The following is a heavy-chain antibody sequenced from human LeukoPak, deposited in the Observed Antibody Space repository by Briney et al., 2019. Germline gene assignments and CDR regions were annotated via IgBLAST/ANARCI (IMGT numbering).Heavy chain of an antibody. CDR2: ISAYNGKT. CDR3: ARADIRAIASSGWYGFDY. J-gene: IGHJ4*02. Sequence: ASVKVSCKASGYTFTSYGISWVRQAPGQGLEWMGWISAYNGKTNYAQKLQGRVTMTTDTSTSTVYMELRSLRSDDTAVYYCARADIRAIASSGWYGFDYWGQGTLVTVSS. V-gene: IGHV1-18*01. CDR1: GYTFTSYG. D-gene: IGHD6-19*01.